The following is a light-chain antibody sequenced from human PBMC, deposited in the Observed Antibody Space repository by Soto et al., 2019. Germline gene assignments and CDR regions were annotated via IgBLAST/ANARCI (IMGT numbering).Light chain of an antibody. Sequence: IVISQSPATLSVSQGERATLSCRASQSVSSNLAWYQQKPGQAPRLLIYDASTRATVIPARFSGSGSGTEFTLTISSLQSEDFAVYYCQQYNDWPPITFGQGTRLEIK. V-gene: IGKV3-15*01. CDR2: DAS. CDR1: QSVSSN. J-gene: IGKJ5*01. CDR3: QQYNDWPPIT.